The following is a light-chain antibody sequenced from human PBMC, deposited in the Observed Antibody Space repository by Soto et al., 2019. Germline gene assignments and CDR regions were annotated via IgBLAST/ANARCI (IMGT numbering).Light chain of an antibody. V-gene: IGKV3-15*01. CDR3: HHYGVSSRP. CDR1: QSVSSN. Sequence: EILMTQSPATLSVSPRERATLSCRASQSVSSNLAWYQQKPGQAPRLLIYGASTRATGIPARFSGSGSGTEFTLTISSLQSEDFALYYCHHYGVSSRPFGQGTKVDIK. CDR2: GAS. J-gene: IGKJ1*01.